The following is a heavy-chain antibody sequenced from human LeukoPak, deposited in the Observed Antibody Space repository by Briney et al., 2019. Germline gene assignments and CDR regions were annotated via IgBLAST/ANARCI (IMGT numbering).Heavy chain of an antibody. V-gene: IGHV1-18*01. D-gene: IGHD2-15*01. CDR2: ISGNNGNT. J-gene: IGHJ3*02. CDR3: AKVGGGSWSKDAFDI. Sequence: ASVTVSCKASVYTFSSYGLSWVRQAPGQGLEWMGWISGNNGNTNYAQKLQGRVTMTTDTSTSTAYMELRSLRSDDTAVYYCAKVGGGSWSKDAFDIWGQGTMVTVSS. CDR1: VYTFSSYG.